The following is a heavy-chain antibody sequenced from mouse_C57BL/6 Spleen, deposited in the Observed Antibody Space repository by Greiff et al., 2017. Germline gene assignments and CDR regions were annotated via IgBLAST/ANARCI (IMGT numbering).Heavy chain of an antibody. CDR3: TAYYSNSRDY. CDR2: LSNKANHHAT. Sequence: EVKLVESGGGLVQPGGSMKLSCAASGFTFSDAWMDWVRQSPETGLEWVAELSNKANHHATYYAESVKGRFIIARDDSKSSVYLQMNSLRAEDTGIYYCTAYYSNSRDYWGQGTTLTVSS. D-gene: IGHD2-5*01. V-gene: IGHV6-6*01. CDR1: GFTFSDAW. J-gene: IGHJ2*01.